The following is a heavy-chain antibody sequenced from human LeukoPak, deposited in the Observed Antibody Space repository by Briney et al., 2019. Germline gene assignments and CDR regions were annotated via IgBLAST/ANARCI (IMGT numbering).Heavy chain of an antibody. Sequence: GESLRLSCAASGFTFSSYSMNWVRQAPGKGLEWVSSISSSSTYLYYADSVKGRFTIPRDKAKNSLYLQMNSLRAEDTAVYYCARDLTTVTTAVFAYWGQGTLVTVSS. CDR3: ARDLTTVTTAVFAY. CDR1: GFTFSSYS. D-gene: IGHD4-11*01. V-gene: IGHV3-21*06. J-gene: IGHJ4*02. CDR2: ISSSSTYL.